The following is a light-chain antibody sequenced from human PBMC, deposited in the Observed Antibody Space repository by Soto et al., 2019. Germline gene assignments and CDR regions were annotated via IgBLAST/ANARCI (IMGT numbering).Light chain of an antibody. CDR2: SDD. Sequence: QSVLTQPPSASGTPGQTVTIPCSGNNSNIGSNFVFWYQQFPGTAPKLLIHSDDQRPSGVPDRFSGSKSGTSASLAISGLRAEDEAEYHCAAWDDILFAAFGGGTKVTVL. J-gene: IGLJ3*02. CDR3: AAWDDILFAA. CDR1: NSNIGSNF. V-gene: IGLV1-47*02.